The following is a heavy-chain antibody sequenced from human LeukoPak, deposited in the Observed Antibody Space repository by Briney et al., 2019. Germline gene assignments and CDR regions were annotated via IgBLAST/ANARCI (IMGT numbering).Heavy chain of an antibody. CDR1: GFTFSSYA. J-gene: IGHJ4*02. D-gene: IGHD1-26*01. CDR3: AKGRNQWELLPEFDY. V-gene: IGHV3-23*01. Sequence: GGSLRLSGAASGFTFSSYAMSWVRQAPGKGLEWVSAISGSGGSTYYADSVKGRFTISRDNSKNTLYLQMNSLRAEDTAVYYCAKGRNQWELLPEFDYWGQGTLVTVSS. CDR2: ISGSGGST.